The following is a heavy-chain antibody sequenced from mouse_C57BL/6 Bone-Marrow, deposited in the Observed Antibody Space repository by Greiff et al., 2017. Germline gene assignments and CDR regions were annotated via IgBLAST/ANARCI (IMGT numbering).Heavy chain of an antibody. CDR1: GYTFTTYP. CDR3: AGSSTFFYYFDC. CDR2: FHPYNDDT. Sequence: QVHVKQSGAELVKPGASVKMSCKASGYTFTTYPIEWMKQNHGKSLEWIGNFHPYNDDTKYNEKFKGKATLTVEKSSNTVYLELSRLTSDDSAVYYCAGSSTFFYYFDCWGKGTTLTVSS. J-gene: IGHJ2*01. V-gene: IGHV1-47*01. D-gene: IGHD5-1*01.